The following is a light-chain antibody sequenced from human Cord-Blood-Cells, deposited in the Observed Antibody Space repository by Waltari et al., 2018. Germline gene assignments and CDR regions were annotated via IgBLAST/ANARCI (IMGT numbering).Light chain of an antibody. CDR2: EVS. CDR1: SSDVGGYNY. Sequence: QSALTQPASVSGSPGQSITISCTGTSSDVGGYNYVSWYQQHPGKAPKLMIYEVSNRPSGVSNRFSVSKSRNTASLTISGLQAEDEADYYCSSYTSSSTVVFGGGTKLTVL. CDR3: SSYTSSSTVV. J-gene: IGLJ2*01. V-gene: IGLV2-14*01.